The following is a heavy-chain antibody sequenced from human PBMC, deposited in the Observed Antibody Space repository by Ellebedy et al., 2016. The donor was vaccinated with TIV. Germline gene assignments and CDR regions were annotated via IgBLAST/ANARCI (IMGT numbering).Heavy chain of an antibody. CDR1: GFTFVNYA. V-gene: IGHV3-23*01. CDR2: VSGSGTIT. CDR3: AKVPGYSYGSGGH. Sequence: PGGSLRLSCTASGFTFVNYAMSWVRQAPGTGLEWVATVSGSGTITYYADSVKGRFTISRDNPKYTLYVQMNSLRADDTAVYYCAKVPGYSYGSGGHWGQGALVIVSS. D-gene: IGHD5-18*01. J-gene: IGHJ4*02.